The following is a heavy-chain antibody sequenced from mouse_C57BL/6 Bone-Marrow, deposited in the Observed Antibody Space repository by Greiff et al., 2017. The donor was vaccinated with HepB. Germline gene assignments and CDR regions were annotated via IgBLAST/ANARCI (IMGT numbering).Heavy chain of an antibody. Sequence: LMVESGGGLVKPGGSLKLSCAASGFTFSDYGMHWVRQAPEKGLEWVAYISSGSSTIYYADTVKGRFTISRDNAKNTLFLQMTSLRSEDTAMYYCASPYWYFDVWGTGTTVTVSS. CDR3: ASPYWYFDV. CDR1: GFTFSDYG. J-gene: IGHJ1*03. CDR2: ISSGSSTI. V-gene: IGHV5-17*01.